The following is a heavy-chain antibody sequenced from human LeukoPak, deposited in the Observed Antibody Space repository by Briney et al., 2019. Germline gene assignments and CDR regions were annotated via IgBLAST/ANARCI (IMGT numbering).Heavy chain of an antibody. Sequence: ASVKVSCKVSGYTLTELSMHWVRQAPGKGLEWMGGFDPEDGDTIYAQKFQGGVTMTEDTSTDTAYMELSSLRSEDTAVYYCATLERWPNPWDFQHWGQGTLVTVSS. V-gene: IGHV1-24*01. CDR2: FDPEDGDT. CDR1: GYTLTELS. J-gene: IGHJ1*01. CDR3: ATLERWPNPWDFQH. D-gene: IGHD5-24*01.